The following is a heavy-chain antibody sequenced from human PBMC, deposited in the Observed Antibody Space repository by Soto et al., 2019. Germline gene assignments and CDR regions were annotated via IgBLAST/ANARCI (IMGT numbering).Heavy chain of an antibody. D-gene: IGHD4-17*01. J-gene: IGHJ4*02. CDR2: ISYSGRT. CDR1: GASIITDNYF. CDR3: ARRRASDYGGNHHPYYFDR. V-gene: IGHV4-39*01. Sequence: PSETLSLTCTVSGASIITDNYFWVWIRQSPRRGLELIGSISYSGRTYDNPSLQSRVTMSIDASKNQFSLKLTSVTTADTAVYYCARRRASDYGGNHHPYYFDRWGQGALVTVSS.